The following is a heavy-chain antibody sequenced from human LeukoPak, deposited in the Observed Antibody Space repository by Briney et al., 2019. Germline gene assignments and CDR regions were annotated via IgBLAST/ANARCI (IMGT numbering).Heavy chain of an antibody. D-gene: IGHD3-10*01. Sequence: GGSLRLACAASGFTFSSDAMSWVSQAPGKGLEGVAVISGGGGTTYYSDSVKGRFTISRDNSKNTLYLQMNSLRAEDTAVYYCAKASTFWELNRPFDYWGQGTLVTVSS. CDR1: GFTFSSDA. CDR3: AKASTFWELNRPFDY. V-gene: IGHV3-23*01. J-gene: IGHJ4*02. CDR2: ISGGGGTT.